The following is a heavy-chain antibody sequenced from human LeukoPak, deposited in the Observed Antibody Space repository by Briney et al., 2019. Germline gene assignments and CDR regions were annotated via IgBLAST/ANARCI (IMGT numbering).Heavy chain of an antibody. CDR2: ISGSGDAT. V-gene: IGHV3-23*01. Sequence: GGSLRLSCAASGFTFSGFGMTWVRQAPGEGPEWVSSISGSGDATYYADSVTGRFTISRDHSKDKLYLEMNRLSAEDTAVYYCASRYGSGSSNWLAPWGQGTLVTVSS. CDR1: GFTFSGFG. J-gene: IGHJ5*02. D-gene: IGHD3-10*01. CDR3: ASRYGSGSSNWLAP.